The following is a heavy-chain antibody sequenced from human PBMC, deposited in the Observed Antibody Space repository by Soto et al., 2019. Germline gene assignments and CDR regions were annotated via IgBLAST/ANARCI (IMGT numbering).Heavy chain of an antibody. J-gene: IGHJ4*02. V-gene: IGHV5-51*01. Sequence: GESRKITCRGSGYSFTNYWIGWVRYMPGRGLEWMGIIYPSDSDTTYSPSFQGQVTISADKSISTAYLQWSSLKASDTAMYYCARPKDRNHWNLLDYWGQGTLVTVSS. CDR1: GYSFTNYW. D-gene: IGHD1-1*01. CDR2: IYPSDSDT. CDR3: ARPKDRNHWNLLDY.